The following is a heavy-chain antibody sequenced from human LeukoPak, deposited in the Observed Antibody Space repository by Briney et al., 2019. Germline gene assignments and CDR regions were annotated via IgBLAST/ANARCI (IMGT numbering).Heavy chain of an antibody. Sequence: SETLSLTCTVSGGSISGSSYYWGWIRQPPGKGLEWIGSIYYSGSASHNPSLKSRVTMSVDTSQNRFSLKLSSVTAADTAVYYCARVGLDISTHLDYWGQGTLVTVSS. CDR1: GGSISGSSYY. CDR3: ARVGLDISTHLDY. J-gene: IGHJ4*02. D-gene: IGHD2-2*01. CDR2: IYYSGSA. V-gene: IGHV4-39*07.